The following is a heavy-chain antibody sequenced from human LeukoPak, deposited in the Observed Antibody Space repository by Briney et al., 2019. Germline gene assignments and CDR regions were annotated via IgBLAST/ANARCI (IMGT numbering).Heavy chain of an antibody. J-gene: IGHJ4*02. Sequence: SETLSLTCTVSGGSISSYYWSWIRQPPGKGLEWIGYIYYSGSTNYNPSLKSRVTISVDTSKNQFSLKLSSVTAADTAVYYCASGGVVRGVTPFDYWGQGTLVTVS. V-gene: IGHV4-59*01. CDR3: ASGGVVRGVTPFDY. D-gene: IGHD3-10*01. CDR2: IYYSGST. CDR1: GGSISSYY.